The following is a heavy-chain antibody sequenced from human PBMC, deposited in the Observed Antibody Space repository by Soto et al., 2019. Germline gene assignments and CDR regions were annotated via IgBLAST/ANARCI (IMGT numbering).Heavy chain of an antibody. V-gene: IGHV1-46*01. D-gene: IGHD3-16*01. J-gene: IGHJ6*02. CDR3: AKVRGGKTVANFGMDV. CDR2: ISPFGGAT. CDR1: GDSVSNDY. Sequence: ASVKVSCKASGDSVSNDYLHWVRQAPGQGFEWLGLISPFGGATAYAQRFKGRVTVTMDKSSTTFYLELSSLRSDDTAVYYCAKVRGGKTVANFGMDVWGQGVPVTVYS.